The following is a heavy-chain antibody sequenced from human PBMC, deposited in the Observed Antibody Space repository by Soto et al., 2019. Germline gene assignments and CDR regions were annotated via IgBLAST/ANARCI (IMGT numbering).Heavy chain of an antibody. CDR3: TTDRFDQDYGDYFPDY. J-gene: IGHJ4*02. D-gene: IGHD4-17*01. Sequence: GGSLRLSCAASGFTFSNAWMSWVRQAPGKGLEWVGRIKSKTDGGTTDYAAPVKGRFTISRDDSKNTLYLQMNSLKTEDTAVYYCTTDRFDQDYGDYFPDYWGQGTLVTVSS. CDR1: GFTFSNAW. CDR2: IKSKTDGGTT. V-gene: IGHV3-15*01.